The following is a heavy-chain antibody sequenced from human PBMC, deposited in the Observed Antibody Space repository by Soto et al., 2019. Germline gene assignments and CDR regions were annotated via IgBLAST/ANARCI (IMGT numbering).Heavy chain of an antibody. CDR3: TTGIVVVAAKNFDY. J-gene: IGHJ4*02. V-gene: IGHV3-15*01. CDR2: IKSKTDGGTT. CDR1: GFTLSNAW. Sequence: GGSLRLSCAASGFTLSNAWMSWVRQAPGKGLEWVGRIKSKTDGGTTDYAAPVKGRSTISRDDSKNTLYLQMNSLKTEDTAVYYCTTGIVVVAAKNFDYWGQGTLVTVSS. D-gene: IGHD2-15*01.